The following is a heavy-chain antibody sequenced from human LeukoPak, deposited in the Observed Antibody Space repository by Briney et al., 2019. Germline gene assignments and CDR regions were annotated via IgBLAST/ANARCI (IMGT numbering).Heavy chain of an antibody. CDR3: AKEYAARPFDY. V-gene: IGHV3-23*03. D-gene: IGHD6-6*01. Sequence: GGSLRLSCAASGFKFNTYIMNWIRQAPGKGLEWVSIINSGGTVRYYADSVKGRFTISRDNSKNTLYLQMNSLRAEDTAVYYCAKEYAARPFDYWGQGTLVTVSS. J-gene: IGHJ4*02. CDR1: GFKFNTYI. CDR2: INSGGTVR.